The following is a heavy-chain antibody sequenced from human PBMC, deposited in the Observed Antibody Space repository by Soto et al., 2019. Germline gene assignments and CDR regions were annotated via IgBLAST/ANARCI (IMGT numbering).Heavy chain of an antibody. V-gene: IGHV1-8*01. CDR1: GYTFTSYD. CDR3: ATRHDYVGYQVGDAFDI. D-gene: IGHD4-17*01. J-gene: IGHJ3*02. CDR2: MNPNSGNT. Sequence: QVQLVQSGAEVKKPGASVKVSCKASGYTFTSYDINWVRQATGQGLEWMGWMNPNSGNTGYAQKFQGRVTMTRNTSISTAYMELSSLRSEDTAVYYCATRHDYVGYQVGDAFDIWGQGTMVTVSS.